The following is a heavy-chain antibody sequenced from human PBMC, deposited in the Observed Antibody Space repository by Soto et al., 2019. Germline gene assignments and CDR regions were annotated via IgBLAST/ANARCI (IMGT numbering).Heavy chain of an antibody. V-gene: IGHV3-23*01. CDR2: FRGSGGST. CDR1: GFTFSSYA. Sequence: EVQLLESGGGLVQPGGSLRRACAASGFTFSSYAMSWVRQAPGKGLEWVSVFRGSGGSTYYADSVKGRFTISRDKSENTLYLQMNSLRAEDTAVYYCAKMPRWYHNFDYWGQGTLVTVSS. CDR3: AKMPRWYHNFDY. D-gene: IGHD6-13*01. J-gene: IGHJ4*02.